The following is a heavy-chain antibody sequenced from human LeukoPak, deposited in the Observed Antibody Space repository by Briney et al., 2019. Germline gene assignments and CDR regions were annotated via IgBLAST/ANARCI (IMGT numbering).Heavy chain of an antibody. Sequence: ASVTVSCTTSAYTFTTYYMHWVRQAPGQGLEWMGIVNPGTGSTSYAQKFQGRVTMTRDTSTSTVYMELSSLRSEDTAVYYCARLADGDEGYFDSWGQGTLVTVSA. CDR2: VNPGTGST. V-gene: IGHV1-46*01. J-gene: IGHJ4*02. D-gene: IGHD4-17*01. CDR1: AYTFTTYY. CDR3: ARLADGDEGYFDS.